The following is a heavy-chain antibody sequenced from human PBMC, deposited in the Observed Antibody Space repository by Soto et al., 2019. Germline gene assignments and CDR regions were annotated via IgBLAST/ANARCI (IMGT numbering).Heavy chain of an antibody. CDR2: IGTAGDT. CDR3: ARDLDDRYTGSMDV. CDR1: GFIFTNYD. J-gene: IGHJ6*02. Sequence: EVQLVESGGGLVQPGGSLRLSCAASGFIFTNYDIYWVRQATGKGLEWVSAIGTAGDTYYSDSVKGRFTISREDAKSSVYLQMTSLSAGDTAVYFCARDLDDRYTGSMDVWGQGTTVTVSS. V-gene: IGHV3-13*01. D-gene: IGHD3-22*01.